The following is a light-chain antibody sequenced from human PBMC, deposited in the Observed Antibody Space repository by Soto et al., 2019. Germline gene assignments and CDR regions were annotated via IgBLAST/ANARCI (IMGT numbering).Light chain of an antibody. J-gene: IGKJ1*01. V-gene: IGKV1-5*03. Sequence: DIQMTQSPSTLSVSVGDRVTITCRASQTISSWLAWYQQKPGKAPKLLIYKASTLKSGVPSRLSGSGSGTEFTLTISSLKNDDFATYYCQHYNSYPEAFGQGAKVDI. CDR1: QTISSW. CDR2: KAS. CDR3: QHYNSYPEA.